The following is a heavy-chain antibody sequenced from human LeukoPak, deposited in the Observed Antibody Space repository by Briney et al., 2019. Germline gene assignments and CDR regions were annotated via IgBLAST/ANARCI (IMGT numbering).Heavy chain of an antibody. CDR3: AGEGSEGGGYYFDY. J-gene: IGHJ4*02. D-gene: IGHD3-16*01. CDR2: INPSGGST. V-gene: IGHV1-46*01. Sequence: GASVKVSCKASGYTSTTYFMHWVRQAPGQGLEWMGIINPSGGSTSYAQKFQGRVTMTRDMSTSTVYMQLSSLRSEDTPVYYWAGEGSEGGGYYFDYWGQGTLVTVSS. CDR1: GYTSTTYF.